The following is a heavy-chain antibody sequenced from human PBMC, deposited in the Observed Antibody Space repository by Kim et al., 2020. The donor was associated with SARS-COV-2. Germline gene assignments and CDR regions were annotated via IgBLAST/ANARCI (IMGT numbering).Heavy chain of an antibody. CDR2: VSGSGGST. J-gene: IGHJ4*02. Sequence: GGSLRLSCAASGFTFSSYAMSWVRQAPGKGLEWVSAVSGSGGSTYDAASVKGRFTISRDNSKNTLYLQMNSLRAEDTAVYYCAKEGWAYSSRGFDYWGQGTLVTVSS. CDR1: GFTFSSYA. V-gene: IGHV3-23*01. D-gene: IGHD6-13*01. CDR3: AKEGWAYSSRGFDY.